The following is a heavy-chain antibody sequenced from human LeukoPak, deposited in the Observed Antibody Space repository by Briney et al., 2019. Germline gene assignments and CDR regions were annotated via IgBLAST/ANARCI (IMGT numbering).Heavy chain of an antibody. CDR3: ARTQTSGYYDAFDI. CDR1: GFTFSSYT. D-gene: IGHD3-3*01. J-gene: IGHJ3*02. V-gene: IGHV3-48*01. CDR2: ISSSSSTI. Sequence: PGESLRLSCAASGFTFSSYTMNWVRQAPGKGLEWVSYISSSSSTIYYADSVKGRFTISRDNAKNSLYLQMNSLRAEDTAVYYCARTQTSGYYDAFDIWGQGTMVTVSS.